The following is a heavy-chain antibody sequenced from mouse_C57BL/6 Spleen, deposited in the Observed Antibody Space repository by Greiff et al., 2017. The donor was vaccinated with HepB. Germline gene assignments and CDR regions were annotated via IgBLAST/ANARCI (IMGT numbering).Heavy chain of an antibody. V-gene: IGHV1-15*01. CDR3: TRSTRDPFDY. CDR1: GYTFTDYE. D-gene: IGHD3-3*01. CDR2: IDPETGGT. Sequence: VQLQQSGAELVRPGASVTLSCKASGYTFTDYEMHWVKQTPVHGLEWIGAIDPETGGTAYNQKFKGKAILTADKSSSAAYMELRSLTSEDSAVYYCTRSTRDPFDYWGQGTTLTVSS. J-gene: IGHJ2*01.